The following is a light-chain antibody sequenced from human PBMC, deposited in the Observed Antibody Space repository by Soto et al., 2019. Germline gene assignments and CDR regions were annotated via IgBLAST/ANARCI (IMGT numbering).Light chain of an antibody. CDR3: QQYNSYRT. CDR1: RDIGSD. CDR2: DAS. V-gene: IGKV1-13*02. J-gene: IGKJ1*01. Sequence: TQSPSSLSASVGDNIAITCRGSRDIGSDLSWYQQKAGEGPKLLMYDASILASGVPPRFSGSGSGTEFTLTISSLQPDDFATYYCQQYNSYRTLGQGTKVDI.